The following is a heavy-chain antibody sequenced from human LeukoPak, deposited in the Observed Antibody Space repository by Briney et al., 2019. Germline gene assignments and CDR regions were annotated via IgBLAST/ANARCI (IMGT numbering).Heavy chain of an antibody. J-gene: IGHJ4*02. Sequence: PGGSLRLSCAASGLNFSTHAMTWVRQAPGKGLVWVSAIDRSGGSTYYADSVKGRFTISRDNSENTLFLQMSSLRVEDTALYYCASLGTSDQSHFWGQGALVTVSS. V-gene: IGHV3-23*01. D-gene: IGHD1-7*01. CDR3: ASLGTSDQSHF. CDR1: GLNFSTHA. CDR2: IDRSGGST.